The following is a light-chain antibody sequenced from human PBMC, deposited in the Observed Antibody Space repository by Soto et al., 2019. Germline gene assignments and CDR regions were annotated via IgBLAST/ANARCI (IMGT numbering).Light chain of an antibody. CDR2: DVS. CDR1: SSDVGGYNY. J-gene: IGLJ1*01. Sequence: QSALTQPASVSGSPGQSITISCTGTSSDVGGYNYVSWYQQHPGKAPKLMIFDVSNRPSGISNRCSGSKSGNTASLTISGLHAEDEADYYCSSFTSSSTFVCGPGTKVTVL. CDR3: SSFTSSSTFV. V-gene: IGLV2-14*01.